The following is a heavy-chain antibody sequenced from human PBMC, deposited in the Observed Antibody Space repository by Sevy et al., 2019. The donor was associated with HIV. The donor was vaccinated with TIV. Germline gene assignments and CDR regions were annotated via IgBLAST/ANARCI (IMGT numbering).Heavy chain of an antibody. J-gene: IGHJ4*02. V-gene: IGHV3-30-3*01. CDR2: ISYDGSNK. D-gene: IGHD3-3*01. CDR3: ARALGFRISYYDFWSGSLEY. Sequence: GGSLRLSCAASGFTFSSYAMHWVRQAPGKGLEWVAVISYDGSNKYYADSVKGRFTISRDNSKNTLYLQMNSLRAEDTAVYYCARALGFRISYYDFWSGSLEYWGQGTLVTVSS. CDR1: GFTFSSYA.